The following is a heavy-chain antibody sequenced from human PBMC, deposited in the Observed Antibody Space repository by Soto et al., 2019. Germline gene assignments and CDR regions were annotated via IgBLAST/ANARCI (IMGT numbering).Heavy chain of an antibody. J-gene: IGHJ4*02. CDR3: ASAAVTGTAGLDF. CDR2: FDPEDGGT. CDR1: GYTLTELS. D-gene: IGHD6-19*01. V-gene: IGHV1-24*01. Sequence: ASVKVSCKVSGYTLTELSMHWVRRAPGKGLEWMGGFDPEDGGTKSAEKFQGRVTMTRDTSISTAYMELSRLTSDDTAVYYCASAAVTGTAGLDFWGQGTQVTVSS.